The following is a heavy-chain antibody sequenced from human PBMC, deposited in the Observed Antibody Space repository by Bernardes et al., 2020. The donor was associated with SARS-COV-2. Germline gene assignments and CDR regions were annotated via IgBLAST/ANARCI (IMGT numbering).Heavy chain of an antibody. J-gene: IGHJ6*02. CDR2: IYSGGST. CDR1: GFTVRSNY. V-gene: IGHV3-66*02. CDR3: ARTAPTIAAAGYYYYYYGMDV. Sequence: VGSLCLSCAASGFTVRSNYMSWVRQAPGKGLEWVSVIYSGGSTYYADSVKGRFTISRDNSKNTLYLQMNSLRTEDTAVYYCARTAPTIAAAGYYYYYYGMDVWGQGTTVTVSS. D-gene: IGHD6-13*01.